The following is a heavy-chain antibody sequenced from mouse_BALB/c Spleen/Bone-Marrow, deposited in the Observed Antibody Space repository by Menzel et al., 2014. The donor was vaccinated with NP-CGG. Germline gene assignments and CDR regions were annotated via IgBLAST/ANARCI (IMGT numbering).Heavy chain of an antibody. CDR3: ATYGNLFAY. CDR1: GFSLTSYG. D-gene: IGHD2-1*01. Sequence: QVQLQQSGPSLVQPSQSLSITCTVSGFSLTSYGVHWVRQSPGKGLEWLGVIWRGGSTDYNAAFMSRLSITKDNSKSXVFCKMNSLQADDIARYYYATYGNLFAYWGQGTLVTVSA. J-gene: IGHJ3*01. CDR2: IWRGGST. V-gene: IGHV2-5-1*01.